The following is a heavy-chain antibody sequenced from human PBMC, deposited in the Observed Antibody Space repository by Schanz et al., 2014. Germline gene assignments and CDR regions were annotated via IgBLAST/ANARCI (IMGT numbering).Heavy chain of an antibody. Sequence: EVQLLESGGGLVQPGGSLRLSCAASGFTFSSYAMTWVRQAPGKGLDWVSAISGSGSSTYYADSVKGRFTISRDNSKNTLYLQMNSLRAEDTAVYYCAKDQGSYGSGSYSYFDYWGQGTLANVSS. CDR1: GFTFSSYA. CDR3: AKDQGSYGSGSYSYFDY. D-gene: IGHD3-10*01. CDR2: ISGSGSST. V-gene: IGHV3-23*01. J-gene: IGHJ4*02.